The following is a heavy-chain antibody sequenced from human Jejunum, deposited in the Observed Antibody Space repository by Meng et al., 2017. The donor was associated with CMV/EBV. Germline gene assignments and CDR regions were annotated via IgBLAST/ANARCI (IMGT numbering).Heavy chain of an antibody. D-gene: IGHD3-3*01. CDR3: ARESPYDFWSGFDY. J-gene: IGHJ4*02. CDR2: IYYRGNT. V-gene: IGHV4-59*01. Sequence: VSGDSISTYYWSWIRQPPGKGLEWIGYIYYRGNTNSNPSLKSRVTMSVDTSKNQFSLMLSFVTAADTAVYYCARESPYDFWSGFDYWGQGRLVTVSS. CDR1: GDSISTYY.